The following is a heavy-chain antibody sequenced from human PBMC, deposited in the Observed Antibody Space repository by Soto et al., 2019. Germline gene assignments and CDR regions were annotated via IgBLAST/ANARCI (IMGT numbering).Heavy chain of an antibody. CDR1: GGTFSSYA. D-gene: IGHD2-15*01. CDR2: IIPIFGTA. V-gene: IGHV1-69*13. Sequence: SVKVSCKASGGTFSSYAIGWVRQAPGQGLEWMGGIIPIFGTANYAQKFQGRVTITADESTSTAYMELSSLRSEDTAVYYCARDRGYCSGGSCYLLGWFDPWGQGTLVTVSS. J-gene: IGHJ5*02. CDR3: ARDRGYCSGGSCYLLGWFDP.